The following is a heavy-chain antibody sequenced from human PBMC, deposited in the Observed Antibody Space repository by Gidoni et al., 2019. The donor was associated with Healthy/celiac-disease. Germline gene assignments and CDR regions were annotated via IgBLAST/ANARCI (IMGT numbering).Heavy chain of an antibody. V-gene: IGHV3-7*03. CDR1: GFTFSSYW. D-gene: IGHD6-19*01. CDR2: IKQDGSEK. CDR3: ARDNIRSSGWYRI. Sequence: EVQLVESGGGLVQPVGSLRLSCSASGFTFSSYWMSWVRQAPGKGLEWVANIKQDGSEKYYVDSVKGRFTISRDNAKHSLYLQMHRLRAEDTAVYYCARDNIRSSGWYRIWGQGTMVPVSS. J-gene: IGHJ3*02.